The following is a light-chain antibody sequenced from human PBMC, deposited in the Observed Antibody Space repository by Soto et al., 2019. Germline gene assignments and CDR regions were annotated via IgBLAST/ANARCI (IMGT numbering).Light chain of an antibody. J-gene: IGLJ1*01. V-gene: IGLV2-14*01. Sequence: QSALTQPASMSGSPGQSITISCTGTSSDVGGYNYVSWYQQQPGKAPKFMIYDVTNRPSGVSNRFSGSKSGNTASLTISGLQAEDEADYYCCSYTTSNTRQIVFGTGTQLTVL. CDR1: SSDVGGYNY. CDR2: DVT. CDR3: CSYTTSNTRQIV.